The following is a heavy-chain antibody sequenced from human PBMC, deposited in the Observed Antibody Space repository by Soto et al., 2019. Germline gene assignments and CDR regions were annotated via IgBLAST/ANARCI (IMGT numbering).Heavy chain of an antibody. J-gene: IGHJ4*02. CDR2: IYYSGST. CDR1: GAPMSNYF. V-gene: IGHV4-59*01. Sequence: ETLSLTCTVAGAPMSNYFWHWIRQSPGKGLEYIGYIYYSGSTYYNPSLKSRLTISVDTSKNQFSLKLSSATAADTAVYYCAASGSKGQFDYWAQGTLVTVSS. CDR3: AASGSKGQFDY. D-gene: IGHD3-10*01.